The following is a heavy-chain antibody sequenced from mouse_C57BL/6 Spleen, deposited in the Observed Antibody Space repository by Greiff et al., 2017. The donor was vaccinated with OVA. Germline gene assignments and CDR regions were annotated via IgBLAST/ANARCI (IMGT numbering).Heavy chain of an antibody. J-gene: IGHJ3*01. CDR1: GYTFTDYN. Sequence: VQLQQSGPELVKPGASVKMSCKASGYTFTDYNMHWVKQSHGKSLEWIGYINPNNGGTSYNQKFKGKATLTVNKSSSTAYMELRSLTSEDSAVYYCARSYYDYPWFAYWGEGTLVTVSA. D-gene: IGHD2-4*01. CDR2: INPNNGGT. V-gene: IGHV1-22*01. CDR3: ARSYYDYPWFAY.